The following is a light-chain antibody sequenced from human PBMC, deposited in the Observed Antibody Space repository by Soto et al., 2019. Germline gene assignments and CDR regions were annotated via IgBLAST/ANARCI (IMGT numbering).Light chain of an antibody. J-gene: IGKJ2*01. CDR3: QQSYSTPRT. V-gene: IGKV1-39*01. Sequence: DIQMTQSPSSLSASVGDRVTITCRASQSISSYLNWYQQKPGIAPKVLIYAASSLQSGVPSRFSGSGSGTEFTLTISNLQPEDFATYYCQQSYSTPRTFGQGTKVEIK. CDR1: QSISSY. CDR2: AAS.